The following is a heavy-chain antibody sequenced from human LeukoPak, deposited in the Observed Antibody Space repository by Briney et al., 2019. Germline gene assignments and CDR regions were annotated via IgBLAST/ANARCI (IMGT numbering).Heavy chain of an antibody. CDR2: INHDGNT. D-gene: IGHD3-10*01. J-gene: IGHJ4*02. V-gene: IGHV4-34*01. Sequence: SETLSLTCAVYGGSFSGYYWSWIRQSPGKGLEWIGEINHDGNTNYNSSLKSRVTFSVDTSKSQFSLKLSSVTAADTAIYYCARVIRFCGFGELWFDYWGRGTLLTVSS. CDR3: ARVIRFCGFGELWFDY. CDR1: GGSFSGYY.